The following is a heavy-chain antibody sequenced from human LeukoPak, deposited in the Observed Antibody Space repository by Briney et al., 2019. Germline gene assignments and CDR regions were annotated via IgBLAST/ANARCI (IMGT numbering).Heavy chain of an antibody. CDR1: GFTFRSYW. D-gene: IGHD3-22*01. V-gene: IGHV3-23*01. CDR3: AKASAMIVVVSKHFDY. CDR2: ISGSGGST. Sequence: GGSLRLSCAASGFTFRSYWMHWVRQAPGKGLEWVSAISGSGGSTYYADSVKGRFTISRDNSKNTLYLQMNSLRAEDTAVYYCAKASAMIVVVSKHFDYWGQGTLVTVSS. J-gene: IGHJ4*02.